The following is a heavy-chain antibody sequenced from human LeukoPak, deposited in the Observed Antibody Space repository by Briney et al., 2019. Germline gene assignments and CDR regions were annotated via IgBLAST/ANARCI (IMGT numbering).Heavy chain of an antibody. D-gene: IGHD7-27*01. Sequence: GSLRLSCAASGFTVSSNYMSWVRQAPGKGLEWVSVIYSGGSTYYADSVKGRFTISRDNAKNSLYLQMNSLRAEDTAVYYCARAPNWGPYYFDYWGQGTLVTVSS. V-gene: IGHV3-53*01. J-gene: IGHJ4*02. CDR1: GFTVSSNY. CDR2: IYSGGST. CDR3: ARAPNWGPYYFDY.